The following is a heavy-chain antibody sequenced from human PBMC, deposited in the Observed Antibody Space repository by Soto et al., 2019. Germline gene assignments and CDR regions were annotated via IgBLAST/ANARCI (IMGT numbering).Heavy chain of an antibody. CDR2: IYKSATT. Sequence: SETLSLTCSVSGDSISYLDYFWAWIRQPPGQALEYIGYIYKSATTYYNPSFESRVAISVDTSKSQFSLNVASVTAADTAVYFCARGRYCLTGRCFPNWFDSWGQGALVTVSS. CDR3: ARGRYCLTGRCFPNWFDS. D-gene: IGHD7-27*01. J-gene: IGHJ5*01. V-gene: IGHV4-30-4*01. CDR1: GDSISYLDYF.